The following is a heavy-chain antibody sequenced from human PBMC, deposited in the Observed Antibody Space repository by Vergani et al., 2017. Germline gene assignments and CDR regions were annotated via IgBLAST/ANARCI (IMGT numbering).Heavy chain of an antibody. CDR2: ISSSGSTI. D-gene: IGHD7-27*01. J-gene: IGHJ3*02. CDR1: GFTFSDYY. V-gene: IGHV3-11*01. CDR3: ASVGTEPYDAFDI. Sequence: QVQLVESGGGLVKPGGSLRLSCAASGFTFSDYYMSWIRQAPGKGLEWVSYISSSGSTIYYADSVKGRFTISRDTAKNSLYLQMYSLGAEDTAVYYCASVGTEPYDAFDIWGQGTMVTVSS.